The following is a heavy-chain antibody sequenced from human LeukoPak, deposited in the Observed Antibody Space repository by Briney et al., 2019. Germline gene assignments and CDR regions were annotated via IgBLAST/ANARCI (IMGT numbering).Heavy chain of an antibody. CDR3: ARDRAVKARIGGMDV. J-gene: IGHJ6*02. CDR1: GFTFSSYS. CDR2: ISSSSSYI. D-gene: IGHD5-24*01. V-gene: IGHV3-21*01. Sequence: GGSLRLSCAASGFTFSSYSMNWVRQAPGKGLEWVSSISSSSSYIYYADSVKGRFTISRDNAKNSLYLQMSSLRAEDTGIYYCARDRAVKARIGGMDVWGQGTTVIVSS.